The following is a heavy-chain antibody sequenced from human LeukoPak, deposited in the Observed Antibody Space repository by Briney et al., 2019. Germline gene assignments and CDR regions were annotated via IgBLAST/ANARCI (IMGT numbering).Heavy chain of an antibody. CDR1: GYSFTSYW. CDR2: LYPGDSET. CDR3: ARLAVGNNWFDP. V-gene: IGHV5-51*01. Sequence: GESLKISCKGSGYSFTSYWIGWVRRMPGKGLGWMGMLYPGDSETRYSPSFQGQVTISADKSISTAHLQSSSLKASNTAMYYCARLAVGNNWFDPWGQGTLVTVSS. J-gene: IGHJ5*02. D-gene: IGHD6-19*01.